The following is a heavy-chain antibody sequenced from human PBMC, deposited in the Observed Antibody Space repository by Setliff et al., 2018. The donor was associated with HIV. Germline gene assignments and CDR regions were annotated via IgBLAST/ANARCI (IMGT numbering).Heavy chain of an antibody. Sequence: HPGGSLRLSCAASGFTFSSFEMNWVRQAPGEGLEWVSHISTSGSSIYYADSVKGRFSVSRDNAKNSLFLQMNSLRAEDTAVYYCARCKREQIYHHSYGMDVWGQGTTVTVSS. J-gene: IGHJ6*02. V-gene: IGHV3-48*03. CDR2: ISTSGSSI. D-gene: IGHD1-26*01. CDR3: ARCKREQIYHHSYGMDV. CDR1: GFTFSSFE.